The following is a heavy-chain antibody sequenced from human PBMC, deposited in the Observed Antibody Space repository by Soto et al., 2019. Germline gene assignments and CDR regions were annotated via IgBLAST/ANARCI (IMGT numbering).Heavy chain of an antibody. CDR1: GGSIRIGTDY. Sequence: SETLSLTCDVSGGSIRIGTDYWGWIRQPPGKGLEWIGNIHYSGSTNYNPSLKSRLSISVDTSKNQFSLQLSSVTASDTAIYYCTRRHSHDCYDTDSYRPGWGQGTLVTVSS. CDR3: TRRHSHDCYDTDSYRPG. V-gene: IGHV4-39*01. CDR2: IHYSGST. D-gene: IGHD3-22*01. J-gene: IGHJ4*02.